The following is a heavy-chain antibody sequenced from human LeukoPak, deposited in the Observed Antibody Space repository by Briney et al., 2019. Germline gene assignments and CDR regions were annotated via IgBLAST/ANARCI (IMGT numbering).Heavy chain of an antibody. CDR1: GYTLTELS. D-gene: IGHD4-23*01. CDR3: ATRGGNSNYYYYGMDV. CDR2: FDPEDGET. J-gene: IGHJ6*02. Sequence: GASVKVSCKVSGYTLTELSIHWVRQAPGKGLEWMGGFDPEDGETIYAQKFQGRVTMTEDTSTDTAYMELSSLRSEDTAVYYCATRGGNSNYYYYGMDVWGQGTTVTVSS. V-gene: IGHV1-24*01.